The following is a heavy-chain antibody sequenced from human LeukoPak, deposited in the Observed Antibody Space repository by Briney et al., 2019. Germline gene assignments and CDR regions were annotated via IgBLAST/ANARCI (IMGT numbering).Heavy chain of an antibody. V-gene: IGHV3-7*01. D-gene: IGHD4-11*01. J-gene: IGHJ6*03. Sequence: GGSLRLSCAASGFTFSSYWMSWVRQAPGKGLEWVANINQDGSEMYFVDSVQGRFTISRDNAKNSLFLQMNSLRAEDTAVYYCARASLTTPYYYYYYHMDVWGKGTTVTVSS. CDR3: ARASLTTPYYYYYYHMDV. CDR1: GFTFSSYW. CDR2: INQDGSEM.